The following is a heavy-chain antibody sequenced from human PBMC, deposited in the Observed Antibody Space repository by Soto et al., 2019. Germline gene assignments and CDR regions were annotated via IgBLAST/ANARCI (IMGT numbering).Heavy chain of an antibody. CDR3: ARGRYSKSSSLGY. V-gene: IGHV1-46*01. CDR1: GYSFTGYY. J-gene: IGHJ4*02. D-gene: IGHD6-6*01. Sequence: QVQLVQSGAEVKKPGASVNVSCKASGYSFTGYYMNWVRQAPGQGLEWVGMIDPNDDSTNYAQIFQDRVTITRDTSTSTVYMELSSLRSEDTAVYYCARGRYSKSSSLGYWGQGSLVTVSS. CDR2: IDPNDDST.